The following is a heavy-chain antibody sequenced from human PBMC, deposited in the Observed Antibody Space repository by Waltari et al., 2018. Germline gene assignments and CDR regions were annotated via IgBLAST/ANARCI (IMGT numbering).Heavy chain of an antibody. Sequence: EVQLVESGGGLVQPGGSLRLSWAASGFPFSSYWMSWVGQAPGKGVEWVANIKQDGSEKYYVDSVKGRFTISRDNAKNSLYLQMNSLRAEDTAVYYCAREAAGPDAFDIWGQGTMVTVSS. CDR2: IKQDGSEK. J-gene: IGHJ3*02. CDR3: AREAAGPDAFDI. V-gene: IGHV3-7*01. CDR1: GFPFSSYW. D-gene: IGHD6-13*01.